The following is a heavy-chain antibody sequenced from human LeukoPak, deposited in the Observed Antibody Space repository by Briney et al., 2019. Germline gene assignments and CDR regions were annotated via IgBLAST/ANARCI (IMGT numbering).Heavy chain of an antibody. CDR2: ISENGEST. D-gene: IGHD4-17*01. J-gene: IGHJ4*02. CDR3: ASYFHYGDYASLWY. V-gene: IGHV3-23*01. CDR1: GFTFNTYA. Sequence: GGSLRLSCAASGFTFNTYAMSWVRQAPGKGLQWVSSISENGESTYYADSVKGRFTISRDNSRNTLYLQMNSLRAEDTAVYYCASYFHYGDYASLWYWGQGTLVTVSS.